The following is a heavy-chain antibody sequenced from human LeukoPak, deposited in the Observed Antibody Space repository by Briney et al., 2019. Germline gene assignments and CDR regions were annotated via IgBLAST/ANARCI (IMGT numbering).Heavy chain of an antibody. J-gene: IGHJ1*01. D-gene: IGHD3-22*01. CDR1: GYSFTNYG. Sequence: ASVKVSCKTSGYSFTNYGMHWVRQAPGQRLEWMGWINGGNGNAKYSQNFQGRVTIIRDTSASTAYMELSSLRSEDTAVYYCARVPLHDSSGHYYPHWGQGTLVTVSS. CDR2: INGGNGNA. CDR3: ARVPLHDSSGHYYPH. V-gene: IGHV1-3*01.